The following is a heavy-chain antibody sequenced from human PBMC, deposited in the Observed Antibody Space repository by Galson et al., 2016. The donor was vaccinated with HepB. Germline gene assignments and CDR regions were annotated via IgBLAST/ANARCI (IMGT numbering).Heavy chain of an antibody. CDR3: AKDRGTGWYGIDY. Sequence: SETLSLTCTVSGGSITYNYWSWIRQPPGKGPEWIGYIFYTGSTNYNPSLKSRVTISLDTSKNQFSLKMNSVTAADTAVYYCAKDRGTGWYGIDYWGQGTRVIVSS. CDR1: GGSITYNY. CDR2: IFYTGST. V-gene: IGHV4-59*01. J-gene: IGHJ4*02. D-gene: IGHD6-19*01.